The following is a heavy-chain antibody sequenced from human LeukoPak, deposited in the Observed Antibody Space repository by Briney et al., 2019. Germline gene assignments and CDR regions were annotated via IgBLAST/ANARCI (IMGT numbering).Heavy chain of an antibody. J-gene: IGHJ4*02. V-gene: IGHV1-2*02. Sequence: GASVKVSCKASGYTFTGYYMHWVRQAPGQGLEWMGWINPNSGGTNYAQKFQGRVTMTRDTSISTAYMELSRLRSDDTAVYYCAKGVWYYYGSGGTDYFDYWGREPWSPSPQ. CDR1: GYTFTGYY. D-gene: IGHD3-10*01. CDR2: INPNSGGT. CDR3: AKGVWYYYGSGGTDYFDY.